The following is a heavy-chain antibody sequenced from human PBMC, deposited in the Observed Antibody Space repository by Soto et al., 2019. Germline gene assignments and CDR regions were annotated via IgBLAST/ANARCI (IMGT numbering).Heavy chain of an antibody. J-gene: IGHJ6*03. CDR3: ARAARLSGGYDFWSGTQRLYYYMDF. CDR1: GYTFTGYY. D-gene: IGHD3-3*01. V-gene: IGHV1-2*04. Sequence: ASVKVSCKASGYTFTGYYMHWVRQAPGQGLEWMGWINPNSGGTNYAQKFQGWVTMTRDTSISTAYMELSRLRSDDTAVYYCARAARLSGGYDFWSGTQRLYYYMDFWGKGTMVTVSS. CDR2: INPNSGGT.